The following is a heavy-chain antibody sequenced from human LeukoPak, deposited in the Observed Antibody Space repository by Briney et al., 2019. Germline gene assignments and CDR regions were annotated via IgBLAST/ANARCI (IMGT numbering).Heavy chain of an antibody. D-gene: IGHD3/OR15-3a*01. CDR3: ARGTTLSNSLIFDY. V-gene: IGHV1-18*01. J-gene: IGHJ4*02. CDR1: GYTFTNYG. CDR2: INGYNGNT. Sequence: ASVKVSCKASGYTFTNYGISWVRQAPGQGLEWMGWINGYNGNTNYALRLQGRVTMATDTSTSTAYMELRSLRSDDTAVYYCARGTTLSNSLIFDYWGQGTLVTVSS.